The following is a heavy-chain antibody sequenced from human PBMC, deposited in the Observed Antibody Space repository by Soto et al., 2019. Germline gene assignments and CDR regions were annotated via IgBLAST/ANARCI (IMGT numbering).Heavy chain of an antibody. V-gene: IGHV3-7*05. D-gene: IGHD6-13*01. CDR2: IKQDGSEK. CDR1: GFTFSSYW. Sequence: GGSLRLSCAASGFTFSSYWMSWVRQAPGKGLEWVANIKQDGSEKYYVDSVKGRFTISRDNAKNSLYLQMNSLRAEDTAVYYCARGKEAAADPYYYYGMDVWGQGTTVTVSS. CDR3: ARGKEAAADPYYYYGMDV. J-gene: IGHJ6*02.